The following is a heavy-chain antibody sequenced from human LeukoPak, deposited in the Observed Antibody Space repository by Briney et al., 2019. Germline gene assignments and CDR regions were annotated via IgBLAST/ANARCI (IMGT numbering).Heavy chain of an antibody. D-gene: IGHD6-13*01. CDR1: DFTFSIYA. V-gene: IGHV3-23*01. CDR3: AKDWASSGWSHFDY. Sequence: GGSLRLSCAASDFTFSIYAMSWVRQPPGKGREWVSAISGSGDNTYYADSVKGRFTVSRDNSKNTLYLRMNSLRAEDTAVYYCAKDWASSGWSHFDYWGQGTLVTVSS. CDR2: ISGSGDNT. J-gene: IGHJ4*02.